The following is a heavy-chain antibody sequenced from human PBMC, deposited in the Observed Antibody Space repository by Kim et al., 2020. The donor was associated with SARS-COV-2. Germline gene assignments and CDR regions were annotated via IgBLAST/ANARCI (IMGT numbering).Heavy chain of an antibody. CDR3: ARMDYDFWSGPVDY. CDR2: ISAYNGNT. J-gene: IGHJ4*02. CDR1: GYTFTSYG. V-gene: IGHV1-18*01. Sequence: ASVKVSCKASGYTFTSYGISWVRQAPGQGLEWMGWISAYNGNTNYAQKLQGRVTMTTDTSTSTAYMELRSLRSDDTAVYYCARMDYDFWSGPVDYWGQGTLVTVSS. D-gene: IGHD3-3*01.